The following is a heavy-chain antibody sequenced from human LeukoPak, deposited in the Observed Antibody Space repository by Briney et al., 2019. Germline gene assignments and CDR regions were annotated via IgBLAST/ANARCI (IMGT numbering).Heavy chain of an antibody. J-gene: IGHJ4*02. D-gene: IGHD2-21*02. CDR1: GLTSSSYT. Sequence: PGGSLRLSCAASGLTSSSYTMNWVPDAPGRGLECVSSISNGNSYIYYADSLRGRFTISRDNSKSTLYLQMNTQRHEATPVYSCPKVATSSHPFDCWGQGALVTGSS. CDR3: PKVATSSHPFDC. CDR2: ISNGNSYI. V-gene: IGHV3-21*01.